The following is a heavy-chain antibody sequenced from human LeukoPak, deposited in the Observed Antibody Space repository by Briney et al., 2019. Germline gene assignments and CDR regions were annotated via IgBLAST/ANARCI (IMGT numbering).Heavy chain of an antibody. D-gene: IGHD5-24*01. J-gene: IGHJ4*02. CDR3: ARDSGWLQPFDY. Sequence: SETLSLTCAVYGGSFSGYYWSWIRQPPGKGLEWIGEINHSGSTNYNPSLKSRVTISVDTSKNQFSLKLSSVTAADTAVYYCARDSGWLQPFDYWGQGTLVTVSS. CDR2: INHSGST. V-gene: IGHV4-34*01. CDR1: GGSFSGYY.